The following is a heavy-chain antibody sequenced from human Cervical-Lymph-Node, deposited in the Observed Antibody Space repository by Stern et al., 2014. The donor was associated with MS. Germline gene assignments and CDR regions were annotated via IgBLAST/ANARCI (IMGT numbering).Heavy chain of an antibody. V-gene: IGHV4-59*01. CDR1: GGSISSYY. D-gene: IGHD4-23*01. CDR2: IYYSGST. J-gene: IGHJ4*02. Sequence: QLQLQESGPGLVKPSETLSLTCTVSGGSISSYYWSWIRQPPGKGLEWIGYIYYSGSTNDNPSLKSRVTISVDTSKNQFSLKLSSVTAADTAVYYCARGYGGNPIDYWGQGTLVTVSS. CDR3: ARGYGGNPIDY.